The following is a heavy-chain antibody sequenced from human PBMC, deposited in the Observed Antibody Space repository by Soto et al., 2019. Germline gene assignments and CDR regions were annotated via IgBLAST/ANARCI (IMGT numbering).Heavy chain of an antibody. CDR3: ASLDLSGNPYYLDY. CDR1: GGSFSGYY. V-gene: IGHV4-34*01. CDR2: INLSEST. J-gene: IGHJ4*02. D-gene: IGHD3-9*01. Sequence: SETLSLTCGVYGGSFSGYYLYWIWQPPGKGLEWNGEINLSESTNYNPSLKSRVTISVDTSKNQFSLKLSSVTAADTAVYYYASLDLSGNPYYLDYWGQGTLVTVSS.